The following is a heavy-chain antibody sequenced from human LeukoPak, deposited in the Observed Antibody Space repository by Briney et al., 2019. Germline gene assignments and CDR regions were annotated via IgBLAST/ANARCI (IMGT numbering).Heavy chain of an antibody. V-gene: IGHV3-7*03. CDR1: GFTFSSYW. Sequence: PGGSLRLSCAASGFTFSSYWMSWVRQAPGKGLEWVANIKQDGSEKYYVDSVKGRFTISRDNVKNSLYLQMNSLRAEDTAVYYCARFTPRYLGAFDIWGQGTMVTVSS. D-gene: IGHD3-9*01. J-gene: IGHJ3*02. CDR2: IKQDGSEK. CDR3: ARFTPRYLGAFDI.